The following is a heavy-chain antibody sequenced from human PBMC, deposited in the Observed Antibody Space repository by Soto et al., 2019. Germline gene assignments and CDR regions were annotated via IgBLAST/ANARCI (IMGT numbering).Heavy chain of an antibody. V-gene: IGHV4-59*01. CDR3: ARVGEDGGLRPKLPYFDY. CDR2: IYYTGST. Sequence: SETLSLTCTVSSGSISTYYWSWIRQPPGKGLEWIGYIYYTGSTNYNPSLKTRVTISIDTSKNQFSLKLSSVTAADTAVYYCARVGEDGGLRPKLPYFDYWGQGTLVTVS. J-gene: IGHJ4*02. D-gene: IGHD1-26*01. CDR1: SGSISTYY.